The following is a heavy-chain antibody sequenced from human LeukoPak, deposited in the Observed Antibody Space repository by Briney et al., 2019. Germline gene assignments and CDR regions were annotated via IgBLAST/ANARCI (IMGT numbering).Heavy chain of an antibody. V-gene: IGHV3-48*04. D-gene: IGHD3-10*01. CDR3: ARSSPTMALGY. J-gene: IGHJ4*02. Sequence: GGSLRLSCAASGFTFSSYNINWVRQAPGKGLEWVSYISSSSSTIYYADSVKGRFTISRDNAKNSLYLQMNSLRAEDTAVYYCARSSPTMALGYWGQGTLVTVSS. CDR2: ISSSSSTI. CDR1: GFTFSSYN.